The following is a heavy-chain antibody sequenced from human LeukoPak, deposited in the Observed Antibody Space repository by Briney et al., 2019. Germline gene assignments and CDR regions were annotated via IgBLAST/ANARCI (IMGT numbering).Heavy chain of an antibody. Sequence: PGGSLRLSCAASGLTFSSYEMNWVRQAPGKGLEWVSYISSSGNTIYYADSVKGRFTTSRDNAKNSLYLQMKSLRGEDTAVYYCVVVWGALDYWGQGTLVTVSS. CDR1: GLTFSSYE. J-gene: IGHJ4*02. D-gene: IGHD1-26*01. CDR3: VVVWGALDY. V-gene: IGHV3-48*03. CDR2: ISSSGNTI.